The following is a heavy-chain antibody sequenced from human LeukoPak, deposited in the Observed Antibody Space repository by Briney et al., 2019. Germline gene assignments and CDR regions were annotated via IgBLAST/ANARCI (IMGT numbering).Heavy chain of an antibody. V-gene: IGHV3-33*01. Sequence: GGSLRLSCAASRFTFSSYGMHWVRQAPGKGLEWVAVIWYDGSNKYYADSVKGRFTISRDNSKNTLYLQMNSLRAEDTAVYYCARGPAVYCSSTSCHLAITGYFDYWGQGTLVTVSS. CDR2: IWYDGSNK. J-gene: IGHJ4*02. D-gene: IGHD2-2*01. CDR1: RFTFSSYG. CDR3: ARGPAVYCSSTSCHLAITGYFDY.